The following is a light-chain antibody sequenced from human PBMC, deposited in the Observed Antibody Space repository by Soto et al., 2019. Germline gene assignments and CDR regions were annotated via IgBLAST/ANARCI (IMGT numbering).Light chain of an antibody. CDR2: EVN. CDR3: SSYTTSSTHV. CDR1: SSDVGSYNY. J-gene: IGLJ1*01. V-gene: IGLV2-14*01. Sequence: QAVVTQPASVSGSPGQSIAISCTGTSSDVGSYNYVSWYQQYPGKAPKLIIFEVNNRPSGVSNRFSGSKSGNMASLTISGLQAEDEADYYCSSYTTSSTHVFGTGTKVTVL.